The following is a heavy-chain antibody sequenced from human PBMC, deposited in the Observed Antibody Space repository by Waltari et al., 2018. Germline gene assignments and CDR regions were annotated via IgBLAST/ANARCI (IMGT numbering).Heavy chain of an antibody. CDR1: GYTFTAYN. V-gene: IGHV1-2*07. Sequence: QVHLVQSGAEMKQPGASVKVSCKTSGYTFTAYNLHWVRQAPRQGFEWMCWISPKTRGTKYAHKFQGRVTMTGEPPISTVYRELSAVKSDGAAVYYCAKPGLTGTTEVWFDPWGQGTLVSVAS. D-gene: IGHD1-7*01. J-gene: IGHJ5*02. CDR3: AKPGLTGTTEVWFDP. CDR2: ISPKTRGT.